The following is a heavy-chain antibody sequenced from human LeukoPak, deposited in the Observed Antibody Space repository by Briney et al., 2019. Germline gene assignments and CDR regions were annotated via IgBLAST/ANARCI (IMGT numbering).Heavy chain of an antibody. CDR1: GGSISGSSYY. J-gene: IGHJ4*02. D-gene: IGHD3-10*01. V-gene: IGHV4-39*01. CDR2: IYYSGST. CDR3: ARHYGP. Sequence: SETLSLTCTVSGGSISGSSYYWGWIRQPPGKGLEWIGSIYYSGSTYYNPSLKSRVTISVDTSKNQFSLKPNSATATDTAVYYYARHYGPWGQGTLVTVSS.